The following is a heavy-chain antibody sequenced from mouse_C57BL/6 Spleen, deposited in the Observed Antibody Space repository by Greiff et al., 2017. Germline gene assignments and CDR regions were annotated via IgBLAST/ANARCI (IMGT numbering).Heavy chain of an antibody. CDR1: GFNIKDYY. CDR3: ARDGEYYAMDY. V-gene: IGHV14-2*01. Sequence: EVQLQQSGAELVKPGASVKLSCTASGFNIKDYYMHWVKQRTEPGLEWIGRIDPEDGETKYAPKFPGKATIPADTSSNTAYLQLSSLTSEDTAVYYCARDGEYYAMDYWGQGTSVTVSS. CDR2: IDPEDGET. J-gene: IGHJ4*01. D-gene: IGHD2-3*01.